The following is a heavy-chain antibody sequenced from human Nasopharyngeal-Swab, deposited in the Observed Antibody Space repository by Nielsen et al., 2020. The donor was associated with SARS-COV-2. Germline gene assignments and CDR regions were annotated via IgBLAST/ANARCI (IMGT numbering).Heavy chain of an antibody. J-gene: IGHJ4*02. Sequence: GESLKISCAASGFTFSSYAMHWVRQAPGKGLEWVSYISSSSSTIYYADSVKGRFTISRDNAKNSLYLQMNSLRDEDTAVYYCARERARFLEWLLYGTFDYWGQGTLVTVSS. CDR1: GFTFSSYA. D-gene: IGHD3-3*01. V-gene: IGHV3-48*02. CDR2: ISSSSSTI. CDR3: ARERARFLEWLLYGTFDY.